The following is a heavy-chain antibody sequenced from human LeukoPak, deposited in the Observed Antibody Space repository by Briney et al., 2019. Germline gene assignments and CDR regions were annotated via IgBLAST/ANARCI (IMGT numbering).Heavy chain of an antibody. J-gene: IGHJ3*02. D-gene: IGHD2-2*01. CDR2: INWNGGST. V-gene: IGHV3-20*04. CDR1: GFTFDDYG. CDR3: ASLVVPAARDAFDI. Sequence: GGSLGLSCAASGFTFDDYGMTWVRQAPGKGLEWVSGINWNGGSTGYADSVKGRFTISRDNAKDSLYLQMNSLRAEDTALYYCASLVVPAARDAFDIWGQGTMVTVSS.